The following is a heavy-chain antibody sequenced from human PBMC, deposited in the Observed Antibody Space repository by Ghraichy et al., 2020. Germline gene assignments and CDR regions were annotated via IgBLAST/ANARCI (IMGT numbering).Heavy chain of an antibody. Sequence: GGSLRLSCAASGFTFSSYAMSWVRQAPGKGLEWVSAISGSGGSTYYADSVKGRFTISRDNSKNTLYLQMNSLRAEDTAVYYCANYPPIIMGATPFDYWGQGTLVTVSS. J-gene: IGHJ4*02. CDR1: GFTFSSYA. D-gene: IGHD1-26*01. CDR2: ISGSGGST. V-gene: IGHV3-23*01. CDR3: ANYPPIIMGATPFDY.